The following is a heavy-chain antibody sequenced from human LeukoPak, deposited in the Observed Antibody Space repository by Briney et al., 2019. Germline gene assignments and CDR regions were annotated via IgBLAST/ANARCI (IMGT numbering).Heavy chain of an antibody. Sequence: SETLSLTCTVNGGSFSDYYWTWIRQPPGKGLEWIGEINHGGSTNYNPSLKSRVTMSVDTSKNQFSLKLSFVTAADTAVYYCARGIAMGYCSGGSCYPFDYWGQGTLVTVSS. CDR1: GGSFSDYY. J-gene: IGHJ4*02. CDR3: ARGIAMGYCSGGSCYPFDY. V-gene: IGHV4-34*01. D-gene: IGHD2-15*01. CDR2: INHGGST.